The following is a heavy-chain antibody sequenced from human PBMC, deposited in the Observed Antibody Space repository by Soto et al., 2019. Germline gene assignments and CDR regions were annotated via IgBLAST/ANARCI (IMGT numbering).Heavy chain of an antibody. CDR1: GFTFSSYS. Sequence: GGSLRLSCAASGFTFSSYSMNWVRQAPGKGLEWVSSISSSSSYIYYADSVKGRFTISRDNAKNSLYLQMNSLRAEDTAVYYCARDPGYCSSTSCYNLIYYYYYGMDVWGQGTTVTAP. CDR2: ISSSSSYI. J-gene: IGHJ6*02. D-gene: IGHD2-2*02. V-gene: IGHV3-21*01. CDR3: ARDPGYCSSTSCYNLIYYYYYGMDV.